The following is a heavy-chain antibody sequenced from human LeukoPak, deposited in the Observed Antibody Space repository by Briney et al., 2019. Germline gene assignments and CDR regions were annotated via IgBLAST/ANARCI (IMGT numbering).Heavy chain of an antibody. CDR3: ARGTRTIFGVVIMEGFDY. J-gene: IGHJ4*02. CDR1: GYTFVNNG. V-gene: IGHV1-18*01. D-gene: IGHD3-3*01. Sequence: GASVKVSCKTSGYTFVNNGLTWLRQAPGQRFEWMGWISAYNGNTNYAQKLQGRVTMTTDTSTSTAYMELRSLRSDDTAVYYCARGTRTIFGVVIMEGFDYWGQGTLVTVSS. CDR2: ISAYNGNT.